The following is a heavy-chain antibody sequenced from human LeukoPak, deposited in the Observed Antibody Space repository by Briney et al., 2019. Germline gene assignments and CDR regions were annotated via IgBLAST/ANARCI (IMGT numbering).Heavy chain of an antibody. D-gene: IGHD3-22*01. CDR1: GFTFSSYW. J-gene: IGHJ4*02. Sequence: GGSLRLSCAASGFTFSSYWMSWVRQAPGKGLEWVAFIRYDGSNKYYADSVKGQFTISRDNSKNTLYLQMNSLRAEDTAVYYCAKDTYYDSSGYYLTPYFDYWGQGTLVTVSS. CDR2: IRYDGSNK. V-gene: IGHV3-30*02. CDR3: AKDTYYDSSGYYLTPYFDY.